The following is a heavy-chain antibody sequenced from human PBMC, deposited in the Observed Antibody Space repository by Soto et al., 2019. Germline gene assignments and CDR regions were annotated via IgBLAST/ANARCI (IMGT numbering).Heavy chain of an antibody. Sequence: SGTLSLTCTVSGCSINRGGYDWVWIRQRPGKGVGWIGYIYYSGSAYYNPSLKSRATISVDTSTNQSSLKQSSVTAADKAVYYCARIVGTYYYGSGSDVGVLRSTNYTDVWGKGTMVTVSS. CDR1: GCSINRGGYD. CDR3: ARIVGTYYYGSGSDVGVLRSTNYTDV. V-gene: IGHV4-31*03. D-gene: IGHD3-10*01. CDR2: IYYSGSA. J-gene: IGHJ6*03.